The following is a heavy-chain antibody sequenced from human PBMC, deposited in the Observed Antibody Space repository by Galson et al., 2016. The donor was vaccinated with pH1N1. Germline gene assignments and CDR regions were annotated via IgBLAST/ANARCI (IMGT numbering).Heavy chain of an antibody. CDR3: ARQAYDISWFFGGFDI. D-gene: IGHD6-13*01. V-gene: IGHV4-38-2*01. CDR2: MSHTGTT. J-gene: IGHJ3*02. CDR1: GYSVSSGSS. Sequence: QVQLQESGPRLVKPSETLSLTCAVSGYSVSSGSSWGWIRQTPGKGLEYIANMSHTGTTYYNPSLKRRVIISVDTSKNQFSLKLNSLTAADSAVYYCARQAYDISWFFGGFDIWGQGTMVTVSS.